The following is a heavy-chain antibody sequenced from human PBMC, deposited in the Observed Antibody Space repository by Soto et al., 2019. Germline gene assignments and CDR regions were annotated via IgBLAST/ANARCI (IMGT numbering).Heavy chain of an antibody. CDR2: ISSSSSTI. D-gene: IGHD3-3*01. CDR1: GFTFSSYW. Sequence: TGGSLRLSCAASGFTFSSYWMHWVRQAPGKGLVWVSRISSSSSTIYYADSVKGRFTISRDNAKNSLYLQMNSLRDEDTAVYYCARLLYDFWSGYYRRGPLDVWGQGTTVTVSS. CDR3: ARLLYDFWSGYYRRGPLDV. V-gene: IGHV3-48*02. J-gene: IGHJ6*02.